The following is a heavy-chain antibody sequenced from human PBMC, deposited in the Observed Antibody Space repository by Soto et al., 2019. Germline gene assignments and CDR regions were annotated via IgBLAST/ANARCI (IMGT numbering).Heavy chain of an antibody. CDR2: IYISGTT. CDR1: GVSIGSGDYY. V-gene: IGHV4-30-4*01. J-gene: IGHJ4*02. CDR3: ARVPPTYSFSYDD. Sequence: QVQLQESGPGLVKPSQTLSLTCNVSGVSIGSGDYYWSWIRQPPGKGLEWIGYIYISGTTYYNPSLKSRLTTSLDTSRNVFSLKLRSVTAADTAVYYCARVPPTYSFSYDDWGQGTLVTVSS. D-gene: IGHD5-12*01.